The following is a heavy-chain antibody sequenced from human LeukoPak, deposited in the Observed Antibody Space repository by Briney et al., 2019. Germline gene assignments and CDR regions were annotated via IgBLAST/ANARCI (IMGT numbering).Heavy chain of an antibody. D-gene: IGHD5-18*01. CDR2: ISYDGSNK. CDR1: GFTFSSYA. V-gene: IGHV3-30-3*02. CDR3: AKYIRVDTAVAYYYMDV. Sequence: GGSLRLSCAASGFTFSSYAMHWVRQAPGKGLEWVAVISYDGSNKYYADSVKGRFTISRDNSKNTLYLQMNSLRAEDTAVYYCAKYIRVDTAVAYYYMDVWGKGTTVTVSS. J-gene: IGHJ6*03.